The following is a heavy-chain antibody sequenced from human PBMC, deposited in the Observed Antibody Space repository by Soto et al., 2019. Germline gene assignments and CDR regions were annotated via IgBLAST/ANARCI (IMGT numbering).Heavy chain of an antibody. Sequence: GGSLRLSCAASGFTFSTYHMNWVRQAPGKGLEWVSSISSSSSYIYYADSVKGRFTISRDNAKNSLYLQMNSLRAEDTAVYYCAKEVAVAGDLDYWGPGSLVTVSS. CDR2: ISSSSSYI. CDR1: GFTFSTYH. CDR3: AKEVAVAGDLDY. D-gene: IGHD6-19*01. V-gene: IGHV3-21*01. J-gene: IGHJ4*01.